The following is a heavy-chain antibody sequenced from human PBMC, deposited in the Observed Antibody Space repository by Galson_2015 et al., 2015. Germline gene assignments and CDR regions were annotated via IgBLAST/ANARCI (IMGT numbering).Heavy chain of an antibody. V-gene: IGHV7-4-1*02. J-gene: IGHJ3*02. CDR1: GYTFTSYA. CDR3: ARVTQYDDSSGYSPNDAFDI. CDR2: INTNTENP. Sequence: SVKVSCKASGYTFTSYAMNWVRQAPGQGLEWMGWINTNTENPTYAQGFTGRFVFSLDTSVSTAYLQISSLKAEDTAVYYCARVTQYDDSSGYSPNDAFDIWGQGIMVTVSS. D-gene: IGHD3-22*01.